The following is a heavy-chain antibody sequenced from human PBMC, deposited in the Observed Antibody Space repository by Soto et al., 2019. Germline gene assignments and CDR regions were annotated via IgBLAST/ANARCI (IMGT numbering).Heavy chain of an antibody. CDR1: GGSISSSSYY. CDR2: IYYSGST. D-gene: IGHD1-26*01. CDR3: ARQRGVGDYYYYGMDV. V-gene: IGHV4-39*01. Sequence: SETLSLTCTVLGGSISSSSYYWGSIRQPPGKGLEWIGSIYYSGSTYYNPSLKSRVTIYVDTSKNQFSLKLSSVTAADTAVYYCARQRGVGDYYYYGMDVWGQGTTVT. J-gene: IGHJ6*02.